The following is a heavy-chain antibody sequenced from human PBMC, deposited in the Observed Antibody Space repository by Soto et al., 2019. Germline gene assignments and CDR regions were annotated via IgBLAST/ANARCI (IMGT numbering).Heavy chain of an antibody. Sequence: QVQLVQSGADVKKPGASVKVSCKASGYTFTSYGISWVRQAPRQGLEWMGWINAYNGNTNYAQKLQGRVTMTTDTSTSTAYMELRSLRSDDTAVFYCASDPVAGTYFDYWGQGTLVTVSS. CDR1: GYTFTSYG. J-gene: IGHJ4*02. V-gene: IGHV1-18*01. CDR2: INAYNGNT. D-gene: IGHD6-19*01. CDR3: ASDPVAGTYFDY.